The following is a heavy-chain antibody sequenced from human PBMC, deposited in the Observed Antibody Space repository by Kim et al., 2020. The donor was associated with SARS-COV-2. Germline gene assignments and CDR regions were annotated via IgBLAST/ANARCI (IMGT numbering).Heavy chain of an antibody. V-gene: IGHV3-21*01. CDR1: GFTFSSCS. Sequence: GGSLRLSCAASGFTFSSCSMNWVRQAPGKGLEWVSSISRSSRSIYYADSVKGRFTISRDNAKNSLYLQMNSLRAEDTAVYYCARSLLVVTANDAFDIWGQGTMVTVSS. D-gene: IGHD2-21*02. CDR2: ISRSSRSI. CDR3: ARSLLVVTANDAFDI. J-gene: IGHJ3*02.